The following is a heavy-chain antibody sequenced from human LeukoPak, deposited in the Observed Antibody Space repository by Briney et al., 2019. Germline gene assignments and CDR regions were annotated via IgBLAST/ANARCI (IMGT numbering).Heavy chain of an antibody. D-gene: IGHD2-8*01. V-gene: IGHV3-7*01. Sequence: PGGSLRLSRAASGFTFSSHWMTWVRQAPGKGLEWVANIKQDGSDKYYVDSVKGRFTISRDNAKNSLYLQMNSLRGEDRAVYYCARDGRYCTKYNRRGDAFGIWGQGTMVTVSS. CDR1: GFTFSSHW. CDR2: IKQDGSDK. CDR3: ARDGRYCTKYNRRGDAFGI. J-gene: IGHJ3*02.